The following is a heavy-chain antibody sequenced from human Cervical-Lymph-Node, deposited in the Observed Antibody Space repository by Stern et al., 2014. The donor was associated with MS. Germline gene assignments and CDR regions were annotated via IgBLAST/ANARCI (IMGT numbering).Heavy chain of an antibody. CDR2: LYNMGST. J-gene: IGHJ4*02. V-gene: IGHV4-61*01. CDR3: ARAKFDFWSGFGG. CDR1: GGSVSSGTYY. D-gene: IGHD3-3*01. Sequence: QLQLQESGPGLVKPSETLSLTCIVSGGSVSSGTYYWSWIRQPPGKGLEWIEFLYNMGSTSYNPSLKSRVTISVDTSKNQFSLKLSSVTAADTAVYYCARAKFDFWSGFGGWGQGTLVTVSS.